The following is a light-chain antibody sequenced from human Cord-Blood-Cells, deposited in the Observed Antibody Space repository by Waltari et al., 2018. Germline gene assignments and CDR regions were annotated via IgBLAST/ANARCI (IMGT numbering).Light chain of an antibody. J-gene: IGLJ3*02. CDR3: SSYTSSSTNWV. V-gene: IGLV2-14*01. CDR1: SSDVGGYNY. CDR2: DVS. Sequence: QSALTQPASVSGSPGQSITISCTGTSSDVGGYNYVSWYQQHPGKAPKLMIYDVSKRPSGVSNRLSGSKSGNTASLTISGLQAEDEADYYCSSYTSSSTNWVFGGGTKLTVL.